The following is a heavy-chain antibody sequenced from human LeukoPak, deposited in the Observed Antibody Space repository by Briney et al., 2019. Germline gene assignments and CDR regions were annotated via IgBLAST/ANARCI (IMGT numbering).Heavy chain of an antibody. Sequence: GGSLRLSCAASGFAFSGYSTSGVRQAPGKGLECVAYIKLGVNERYYVDSVKGRFTISRDNTKSSLYLQMNSLRVEDTALYYCARSGSGYDYWGQGALVTVSS. CDR1: GFAFSGYS. J-gene: IGHJ4*02. CDR2: IKLGVNER. CDR3: ARSGSGYDY. D-gene: IGHD3-10*01. V-gene: IGHV3-7*01.